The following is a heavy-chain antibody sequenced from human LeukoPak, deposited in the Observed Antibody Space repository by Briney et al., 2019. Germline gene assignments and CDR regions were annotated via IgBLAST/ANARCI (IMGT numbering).Heavy chain of an antibody. D-gene: IGHD3-3*01. CDR2: IYYSGST. V-gene: IGHV4-59*01. J-gene: IGHJ4*02. Sequence: SETLSLTCTVSGGSISSYYWSWIRQPPGKGLEWIGNIYYSGSTNYNPSLKSRVTISVDTSKDQFSLKLSSVTAADTAVYYCARVNREWFHYFDYWGQRTLVTVSS. CDR1: GGSISSYY. CDR3: ARVNREWFHYFDY.